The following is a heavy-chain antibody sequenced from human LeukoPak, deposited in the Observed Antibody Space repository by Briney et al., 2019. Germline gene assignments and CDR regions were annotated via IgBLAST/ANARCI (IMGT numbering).Heavy chain of an antibody. Sequence: GGSLRLSCAGSGFTFSTFWMSWVRQAPGKGLEWVASIKPDGSVTHYVDSAKGRFTISRDNAKNSVYLQMNSLRAEDAALYYCARKNGMDVWGQGTTVTVSS. CDR1: GFTFSTFW. CDR2: IKPDGSVT. CDR3: ARKNGMDV. J-gene: IGHJ6*02. V-gene: IGHV3-7*01.